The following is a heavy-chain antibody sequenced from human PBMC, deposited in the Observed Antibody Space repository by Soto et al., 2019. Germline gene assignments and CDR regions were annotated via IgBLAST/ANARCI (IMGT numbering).Heavy chain of an antibody. CDR1: GFTFSSYW. V-gene: IGHV3-74*01. Sequence: GSLRLSCVASGFTFSSYWMHWLRQAPGRELVWVSEIDTDGNSRNYADSVKGRFTISRDNAKNTLYLQMNSLTAEDTAMYYCTIVRVADSALDHWGQGTLVTVSS. CDR2: IDTDGNSR. CDR3: TIVRVADSALDH. D-gene: IGHD3-10*02. J-gene: IGHJ4*02.